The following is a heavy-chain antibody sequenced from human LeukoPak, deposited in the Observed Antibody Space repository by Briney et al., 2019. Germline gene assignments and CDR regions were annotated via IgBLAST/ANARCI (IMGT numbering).Heavy chain of an antibody. CDR3: ARGREILGRYFDL. D-gene: IGHD2/OR15-2a*01. V-gene: IGHV3-11*05. CDR2: ISGSSTFT. Sequence: GGSLRLSCSPSGLTFIDTYIGWIRQAPGNGLELVSYISGSSTFTNLAASVRGRFTISRDNAKNSLYLQMNGLRVEETAVYYCARGREILGRYFDLWGRGTLVTVS. J-gene: IGHJ2*01. CDR1: GLTFIDTY.